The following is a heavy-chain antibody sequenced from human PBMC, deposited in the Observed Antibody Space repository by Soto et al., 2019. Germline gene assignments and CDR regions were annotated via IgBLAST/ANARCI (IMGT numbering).Heavy chain of an antibody. CDR2: ISYDGSNK. V-gene: IGHV3-30*18. D-gene: IGHD2-21*02. Sequence: QVQLVESGGGVVQPGRSLRLSCAASGFTFSSYGMHWVRQAPGKGLEWVAVISYDGSNKYYADSVKGRFTISRDNSKNTLYLQMNSLRAEDTAVYYCAKWVGGNSVYWGQGTLVTVSS. CDR1: GFTFSSYG. J-gene: IGHJ4*02. CDR3: AKWVGGNSVY.